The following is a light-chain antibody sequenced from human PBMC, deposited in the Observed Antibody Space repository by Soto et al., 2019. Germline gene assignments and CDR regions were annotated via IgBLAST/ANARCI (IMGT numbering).Light chain of an antibody. V-gene: IGLV2-14*01. CDR2: GVS. Sequence: QSVLTQPASVSGSPGQSITISCTGTSSDVGDYNYVSWYQQHPGKAPKLIIYGVSNRPSGISNRFSGSKSGNTASLTVSGLQAEDEADYYCSSYTAPNTLVFGGGTKLTVL. J-gene: IGLJ2*01. CDR3: SSYTAPNTLV. CDR1: SSDVGDYNY.